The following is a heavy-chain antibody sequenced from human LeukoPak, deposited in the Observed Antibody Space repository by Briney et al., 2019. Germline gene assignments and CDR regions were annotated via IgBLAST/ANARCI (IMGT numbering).Heavy chain of an antibody. CDR1: GYSFSRYW. CDR3: ARSSAAAVTTEGDY. D-gene: IGHD4-17*01. V-gene: IGHV5-51*01. Sequence: GESLKISCKASGYSFSRYWIGWVRQMPGKGLEWMGIIYPGDSETRYSPSFQGQVTISADKSISTAYLQWGSLKASDNAMYYCARSSAAAVTTEGDYWGQGTLVTVSS. CDR2: IYPGDSET. J-gene: IGHJ4*02.